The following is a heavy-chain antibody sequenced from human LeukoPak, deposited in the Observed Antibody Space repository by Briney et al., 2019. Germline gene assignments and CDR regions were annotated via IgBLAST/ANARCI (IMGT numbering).Heavy chain of an antibody. D-gene: IGHD2-15*01. V-gene: IGHV1-18*01. CDR1: GYTFTSYG. CDR3: AREKITGYCSGGRCPNWFDP. J-gene: IGHJ5*02. CDR2: ISAYNGNT. Sequence: ASVKVSCKASGYTFTSYGISWVRQAPGQGLEWMGWISAYNGNTNYAQKRQGRVTMTTDTSTSTAYMELRSLRSDDTAVYYCAREKITGYCSGGRCPNWFDPWGQGTLVTVSS.